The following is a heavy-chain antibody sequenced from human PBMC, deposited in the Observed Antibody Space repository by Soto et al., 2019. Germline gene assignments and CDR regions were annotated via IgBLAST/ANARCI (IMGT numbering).Heavy chain of an antibody. Sequence: QVQLVESGGGVVQPGRSLRLSCAASGFTFSSYAMHWVRQAPGKGLEWVAVISYDGSNKYYADSVKGQFTISRDNSKNTLYLQMNSLRAEDTAVYYCARDNSLAVTTPDYWGQGTLVTVSS. D-gene: IGHD4-17*01. CDR3: ARDNSLAVTTPDY. CDR2: ISYDGSNK. CDR1: GFTFSSYA. J-gene: IGHJ4*02. V-gene: IGHV3-30-3*01.